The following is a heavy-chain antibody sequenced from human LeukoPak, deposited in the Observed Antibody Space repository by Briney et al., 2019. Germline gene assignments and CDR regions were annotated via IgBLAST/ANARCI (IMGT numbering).Heavy chain of an antibody. CDR1: GYTFIGYY. Sequence: ASVKVSCKASGYTFIGYYIHWVRQAPGQGLEWMGWINPNSGVTNYGQKFQGRVTMARDTSISTAYMDLSRLRSDDTAVYFCAITYTSGSGDAFDVWGQGTMVAVSS. J-gene: IGHJ3*01. V-gene: IGHV1-2*02. CDR2: INPNSGVT. D-gene: IGHD6-19*01. CDR3: AITYTSGSGDAFDV.